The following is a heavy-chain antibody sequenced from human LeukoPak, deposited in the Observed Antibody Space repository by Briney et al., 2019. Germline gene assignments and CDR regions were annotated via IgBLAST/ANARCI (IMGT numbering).Heavy chain of an antibody. V-gene: IGHV4-39*01. Sequence: PSETLSLTCTVSGGSISSSSYYWGWIRQPPGKGLEWIGSIYYSGSTYYNPSLKSRVTISVDTSKNQFSLELSSVTAADTAVYYCARKHDLYWYFDLWGRGTLVTVSS. CDR1: GGSISSSSYY. J-gene: IGHJ2*01. CDR3: ARKHDLYWYFDL. D-gene: IGHD1-1*01. CDR2: IYYSGST.